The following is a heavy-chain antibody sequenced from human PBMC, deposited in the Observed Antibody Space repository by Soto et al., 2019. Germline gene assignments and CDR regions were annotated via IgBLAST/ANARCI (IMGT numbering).Heavy chain of an antibody. CDR3: AKDFGACSDS. J-gene: IGHJ4*02. V-gene: IGHV3-30*18. CDR1: GFAFSTYG. D-gene: IGHD2-21*02. CDR2: ISYDGGDF. Sequence: AGGSLRLSCAASGFAFSTYGMHWVRQAPGKGLEWVALISYDGGDFYYADSVKGRFTISRDNSKHTLSLQMDSLRVEDTAVYYCAKDFGACSDSWGQGTLVTVSS.